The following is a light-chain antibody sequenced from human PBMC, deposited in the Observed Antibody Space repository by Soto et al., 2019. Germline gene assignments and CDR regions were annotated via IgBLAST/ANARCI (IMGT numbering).Light chain of an antibody. CDR1: QSVSSY. J-gene: IGKJ3*01. Sequence: EIVLTQSPATLSLSPGERATLSCRASQSVSSYLAWYQQKPGQAPRLHIYDASNRATGIPARFSGSESGTDFTLTISSLEPEDLAVYYCQQRSNWPPFTFGPGTKVDIK. V-gene: IGKV3-11*01. CDR3: QQRSNWPPFT. CDR2: DAS.